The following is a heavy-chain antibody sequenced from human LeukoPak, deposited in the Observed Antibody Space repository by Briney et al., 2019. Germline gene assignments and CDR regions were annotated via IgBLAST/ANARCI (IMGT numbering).Heavy chain of an antibody. CDR2: ISYDGSNK. Sequence: GGSLRLSCAASGFTFSSYGMHWVRQAPGKGLEWVAVISYDGSNKYYADSVKGRFTISRDNSKNTLYLQMNSLRAEDTAVYYCAKGRHMVRGVIGYFDYWGQGTLVTVPS. D-gene: IGHD3-10*01. V-gene: IGHV3-30*18. CDR1: GFTFSSYG. CDR3: AKGRHMVRGVIGYFDY. J-gene: IGHJ4*02.